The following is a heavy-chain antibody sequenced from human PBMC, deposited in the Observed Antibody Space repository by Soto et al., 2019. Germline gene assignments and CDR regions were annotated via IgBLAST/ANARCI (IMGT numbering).Heavy chain of an antibody. J-gene: IGHJ4*02. CDR3: ARVGYSYGRFDY. D-gene: IGHD5-18*01. CDR1: GGSISSYY. V-gene: IGHV4-59*01. Sequence: SETLSLTCTVSGGSISSYYWSWIRQPPGKGLEWIGYIYYSGSTNYNPSLKSRVTISVDTSKNQFSLKLSSVTAADTAVYYCARVGYSYGRFDYWGQGTLVTVSS. CDR2: IYYSGST.